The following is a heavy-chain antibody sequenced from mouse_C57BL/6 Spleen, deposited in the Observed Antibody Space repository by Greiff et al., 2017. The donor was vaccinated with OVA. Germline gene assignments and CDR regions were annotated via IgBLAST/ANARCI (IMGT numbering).Heavy chain of an antibody. CDR3: AHGYYEVYAMDY. J-gene: IGHJ4*01. CDR1: GYTFTDYY. D-gene: IGHD2-3*01. V-gene: IGHV1-19*01. CDR2: INPYNGGT. Sequence: VQLQQSGPVLVKPGASVKMSCKASGYTFTDYYMNWVKQSHGKSLEWIGVINPYNGGTSYNQKFKGKATLTVDKSSSTAYMELNSLTSEDSAVYYCAHGYYEVYAMDYWGQGTSVTVSS.